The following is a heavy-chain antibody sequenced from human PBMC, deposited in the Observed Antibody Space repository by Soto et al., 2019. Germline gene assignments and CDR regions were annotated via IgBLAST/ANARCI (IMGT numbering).Heavy chain of an antibody. CDR2: MNPDSGNS. Sequence: QVHLVQSGAEVRKPGASVRVSCKTSGYTFTHFDIPWVRQATGQGLEWVGWMNPDSGNSGFTQRFQGRVSMTRNASMSTAYMEIHSLTSADTAIYYCARAYHLVPKFWGQGTLVTVSS. D-gene: IGHD2-15*01. CDR3: ARAYHLVPKF. CDR1: GYTFTHFD. V-gene: IGHV1-8*01. J-gene: IGHJ4*02.